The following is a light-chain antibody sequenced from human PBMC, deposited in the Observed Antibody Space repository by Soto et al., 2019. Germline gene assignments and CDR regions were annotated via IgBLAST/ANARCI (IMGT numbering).Light chain of an antibody. Sequence: EKVMTKSPATLSMSPGERATLSCRASQNINTYLAWYQQKPGQAPRLLIYGASTRATGIPARFSGSGSGTEFTLTISSLQSEDFAVYYCQQYTIWPSCPFGQGTKVQIK. CDR3: QQYTIWPSCP. V-gene: IGKV3-15*01. J-gene: IGKJ1*01. CDR1: QNINTY. CDR2: GAS.